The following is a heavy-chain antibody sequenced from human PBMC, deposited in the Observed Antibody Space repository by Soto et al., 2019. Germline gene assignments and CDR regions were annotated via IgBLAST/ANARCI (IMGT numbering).Heavy chain of an antibody. CDR1: GFPFSDYY. V-gene: IGHV3-11*01. CDR3: ARRVVPAARDAFDI. CDR2: NSSSGSTI. Sequence: QVQLVESGGGLVKPGGSLRISCSASGFPFSDYYMSWCRQATGQVLEWVSYNSSSGSTIYYADSVKGRFTISMDNAKNSLYLQMNSLRAEDTAVYHCARRVVPAARDAFDIWCQGTMVNVAS. J-gene: IGHJ3*02. D-gene: IGHD2-2*01.